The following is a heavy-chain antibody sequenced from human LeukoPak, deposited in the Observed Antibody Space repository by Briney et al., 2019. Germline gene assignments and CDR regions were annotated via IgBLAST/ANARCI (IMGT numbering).Heavy chain of an antibody. CDR3: ARDWGHYDILTGSQGGGGGIDY. V-gene: IGHV4-34*01. Sequence: PSETLSLTCAVYGGSFSGYYWSWIRQPPGKGLEWIGSIYYSGSTYYNPSLKSRVTISVDTSKNQFSLKLSSVTAADTAVYYCARDWGHYDILTGSQGGGGGIDYWGQGTLVTVSS. CDR2: IYYSGST. CDR1: GGSFSGYY. D-gene: IGHD3-9*01. J-gene: IGHJ4*02.